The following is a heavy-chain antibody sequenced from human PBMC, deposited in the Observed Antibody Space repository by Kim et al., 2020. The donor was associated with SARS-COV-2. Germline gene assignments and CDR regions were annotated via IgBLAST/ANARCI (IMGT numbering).Heavy chain of an antibody. D-gene: IGHD1-1*01. CDR1: GFTFSSYW. V-gene: IGHV3-7*01. J-gene: IGHJ6*02. CDR3: AREGQLEPYYYYYGMDV. CDR2: IKQDGSEK. Sequence: GGSLRLSCAASGFTFSSYWMSWVRQAPGKGLEWVANIKQDGSEKYYVDSVKGRFTISRDNAKNSLYLQMNSLRAEDTAVYYCAREGQLEPYYYYYGMDVWGQGTTVTVSS.